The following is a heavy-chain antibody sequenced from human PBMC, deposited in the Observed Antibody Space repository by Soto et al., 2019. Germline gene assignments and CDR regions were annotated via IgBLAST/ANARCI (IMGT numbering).Heavy chain of an antibody. CDR2: IHPSDFDT. J-gene: IGHJ5*02. D-gene: IGHD5-12*01. V-gene: IGHV5-51*01. Sequence: GESLKISCKGSGYSFTSYWIGWVRQMPGKGLEWMGIIHPSDFDTRYSPSFQGQVTISADKSISTAYLQWSSLRASDTAMYYCAIHSTGYGDSWGQGTLVTVSS. CDR3: AIHSTGYGDS. CDR1: GYSFTSYW.